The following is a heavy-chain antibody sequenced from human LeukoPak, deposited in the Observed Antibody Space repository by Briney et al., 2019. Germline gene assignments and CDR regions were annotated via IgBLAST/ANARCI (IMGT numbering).Heavy chain of an antibody. CDR1: GGSFSGYY. J-gene: IGHJ3*02. Sequence: PSETLSLTRAVYGGSFSGYYWSWLRQPPGKGREGIGEINHSGSTNYNPSLTSRVTISVDTSKTQFSLKLSSVPGADTAVYYCARVKDQLGDAFDIWGQGTMVTVSS. V-gene: IGHV4-34*01. CDR2: INHSGST. D-gene: IGHD1-1*01. CDR3: ARVKDQLGDAFDI.